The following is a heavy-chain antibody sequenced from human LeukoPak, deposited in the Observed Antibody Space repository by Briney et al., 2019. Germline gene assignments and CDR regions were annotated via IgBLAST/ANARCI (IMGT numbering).Heavy chain of an antibody. CDR3: ARRFGSGWQLTPFDY. D-gene: IGHD6-19*01. J-gene: IGHJ4*02. Sequence: GESLKISCKGSGYSFTSYWIGWVRQMPGKGLEWMGIIYPGDSDTRYSPSFQGQVTISADKSISTAYLQWSSLKASDTAMYYCARRFGSGWQLTPFDYWGQGTLVTVSS. CDR1: GYSFTSYW. CDR2: IYPGDSDT. V-gene: IGHV5-51*01.